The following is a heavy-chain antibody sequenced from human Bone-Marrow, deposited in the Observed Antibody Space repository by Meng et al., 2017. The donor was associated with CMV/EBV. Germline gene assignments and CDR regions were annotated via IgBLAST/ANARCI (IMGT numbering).Heavy chain of an antibody. J-gene: IGHJ4*02. V-gene: IGHV1-69*04. CDR2: IIPILGIA. Sequence: SVKVSCKASGGTFSSYTISWVRQAPGQGLEWMGRIIPILGIANYAQKFQGRVTITADKSTSTAYMELSSLRSEDTAVYYCARDSSGSYYGHWGRGTLVTCYS. CDR3: ARDSSGSYYGH. CDR1: GGTFSSYT. D-gene: IGHD1-26*01.